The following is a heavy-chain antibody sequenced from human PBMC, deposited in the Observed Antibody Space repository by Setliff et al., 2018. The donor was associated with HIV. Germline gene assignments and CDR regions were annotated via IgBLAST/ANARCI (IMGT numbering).Heavy chain of an antibody. Sequence: ASVKVSCKASGYTLSTYALYWVRQAPGQRLEWMGWINSDNGNSKFSQKFQGRLTITADTTASTAYMVLSSLTSEDTAVYYCARGGAREYQLLYNYFDPWGQGTLVTVSS. CDR1: GYTLSTYA. D-gene: IGHD2-2*01. CDR3: ARGGAREYQLLYNYFDP. J-gene: IGHJ5*02. CDR2: INSDNGNS. V-gene: IGHV1-3*01.